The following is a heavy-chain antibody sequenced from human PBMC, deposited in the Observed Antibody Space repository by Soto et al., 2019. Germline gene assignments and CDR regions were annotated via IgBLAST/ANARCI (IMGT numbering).Heavy chain of an antibody. Sequence: SETLSLTCAVYGGSFSGYYWSWIRQPPGRGLEWIGEINHSGSTNYNPSLKSRVTISVDTSKNQFSLKLSSVTAADTAVYYCARCHMTTVTYYRMDVWGQGTTVTVSS. CDR2: INHSGST. V-gene: IGHV4-34*01. CDR1: GGSFSGYY. J-gene: IGHJ6*02. D-gene: IGHD4-17*01. CDR3: ARCHMTTVTYYRMDV.